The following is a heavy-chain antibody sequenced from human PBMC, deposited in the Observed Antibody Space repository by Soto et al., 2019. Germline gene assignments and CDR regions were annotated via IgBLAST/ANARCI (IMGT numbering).Heavy chain of an antibody. CDR2: ISGSGGST. J-gene: IGHJ6*03. CDR3: AKAYVFLIVFEEEQLFYYYYYYMAV. Sequence: GGSLRLSCAASGFTFSSYAMSWVRQAPGKGLEWVSAISGSGGSTYYADSVKGRFTISRDNSKNTLYLQMNSLRAEDTAVYYCAKAYVFLIVFEEEQLFYYYYYYMAVWGKGTTVTVSS. D-gene: IGHD3-9*01. V-gene: IGHV3-23*01. CDR1: GFTFSSYA.